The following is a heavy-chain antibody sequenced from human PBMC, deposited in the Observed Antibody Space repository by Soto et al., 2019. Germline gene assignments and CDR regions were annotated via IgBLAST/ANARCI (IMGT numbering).Heavy chain of an antibody. CDR2: ISAHNGDT. D-gene: IGHD3-3*01. Sequence: QVQLVQSEAEVKKPGASLKVSCRASGYNFANYGISWVRQAPGQGLEWMGWISAHNGDTKYAQKVQGRVNMTADTSTSTAYIEMWSLRSDDTAVYYCARDAAYNYFWGGVMELYSYNMDVWGQGTTVTV. J-gene: IGHJ6*02. CDR1: GYNFANYG. CDR3: ARDAAYNYFWGGVMELYSYNMDV. V-gene: IGHV1-18*01.